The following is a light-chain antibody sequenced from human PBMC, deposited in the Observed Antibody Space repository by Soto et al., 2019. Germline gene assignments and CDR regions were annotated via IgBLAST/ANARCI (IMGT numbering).Light chain of an antibody. V-gene: IGLV1-44*01. Sequence: QYVLIHPPSASGTPGQRVTISCSGISSNIGSNIVNWYPHLPGTAPQLLIYSNSHRPAGVPDRISGSKSGTSASLVISGLQPEDEVDYYCAAWEDSLKGHVVFGGGTRLTVL. CDR1: SSNIGSNI. CDR2: SNS. CDR3: AAWEDSLKGHVV. J-gene: IGLJ2*01.